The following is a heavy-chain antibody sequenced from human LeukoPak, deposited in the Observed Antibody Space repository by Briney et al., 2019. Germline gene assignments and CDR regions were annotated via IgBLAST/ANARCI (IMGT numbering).Heavy chain of an antibody. D-gene: IGHD5-24*01. J-gene: IGHJ4*02. CDR1: GITVSSNY. CDR3: ARDPTRDGYNYGKFDY. V-gene: IGHV3-66*01. Sequence: GGSLRLSCAASGITVSSNYMNWVRQAPGKGLEWVSVIYSGGSTYYADSVKGRFTISRDNSKNLLYLQMNSLRAEDTAVYYCARDPTRDGYNYGKFDYWGQGVLVTVSS. CDR2: IYSGGST.